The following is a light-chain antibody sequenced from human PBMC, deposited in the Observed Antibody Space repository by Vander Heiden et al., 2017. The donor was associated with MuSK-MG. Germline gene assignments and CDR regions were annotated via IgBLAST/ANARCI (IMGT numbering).Light chain of an antibody. CDR1: NIESKS. CDR3: QVGDGSGDNRYAI. J-gene: IGLJ2*01. CDR2: SDR. Sequence: SYVLTQPPSVSVAPGETARITCGGNNIESKSVHWYQQKPGQAPIVIIYSDRDRPSGIPERFPGSKSGNTATLTVSRVEAGEEADYVCQVGDGSGDNRYAIFGGGTKLTAL. V-gene: IGLV3-21*04.